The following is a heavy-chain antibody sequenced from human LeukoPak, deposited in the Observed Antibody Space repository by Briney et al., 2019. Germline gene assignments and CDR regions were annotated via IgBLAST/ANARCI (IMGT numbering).Heavy chain of an antibody. CDR2: INPISGGT. CDR1: GYTFTGYY. Sequence: ASVEVSCTASGYTFTGYYMHWVRQAPGQGLEWMGRINPISGGTNYAQKFQGRVTMTRDTSISTAYRERSRLRSDDTAVYYCARGYGSRFDACGQGTLVTVSS. CDR3: ARGYGSRFDA. D-gene: IGHD2-15*01. J-gene: IGHJ5*02. V-gene: IGHV1-2*06.